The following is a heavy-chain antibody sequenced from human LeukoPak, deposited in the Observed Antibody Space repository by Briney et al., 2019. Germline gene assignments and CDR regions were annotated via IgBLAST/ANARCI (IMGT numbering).Heavy chain of an antibody. CDR1: GYSFASYW. CDR2: VYPGDSDT. V-gene: IGHV5-51*01. J-gene: IGHJ4*02. Sequence: GESLKISCSGSGYSFASYWIGWVRQMPGQGLEWMAIVYPGDSDTRYSPSLRGQVTISADKSTSTAYLQWSSLKASDSAMYYCVRQGVPGLLYFDSWGQGTLVTVSS. D-gene: IGHD2/OR15-2a*01. CDR3: VRQGVPGLLYFDS.